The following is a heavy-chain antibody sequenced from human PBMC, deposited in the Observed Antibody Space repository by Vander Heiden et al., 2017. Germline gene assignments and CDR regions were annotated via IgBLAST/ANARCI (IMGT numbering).Heavy chain of an antibody. Sequence: QLQLQESGPGLVKPSETLSLTCTVSGGSISSRSYYWGWIRQPPGKGLEWIGSIYYSGSTYYNPSLKSRVTISVDTSKNQFSLKLSSVTAADTAVYYCARRADDSSGYYLDYWGQGTLVTVSS. CDR1: GGSISSRSYY. CDR3: ARRADDSSGYYLDY. J-gene: IGHJ4*02. D-gene: IGHD3-22*01. CDR2: IYYSGST. V-gene: IGHV4-39*01.